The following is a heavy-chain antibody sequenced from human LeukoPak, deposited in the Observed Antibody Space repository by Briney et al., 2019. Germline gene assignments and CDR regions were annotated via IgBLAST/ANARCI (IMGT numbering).Heavy chain of an antibody. J-gene: IGHJ4*02. CDR3: ARHSLHRQWLDYYSDY. Sequence: SETLSLTCTVSGGSISSYYWSWIRQPPGKGLEWIGYIYYSGSTNYNPSLKSRVTISVDTSKNQFSLKLSSVTAADTAVYYCARHSLHRQWLDYYSDYWGQGTLVTVSS. CDR1: GGSISSYY. D-gene: IGHD6-19*01. CDR2: IYYSGST. V-gene: IGHV4-59*08.